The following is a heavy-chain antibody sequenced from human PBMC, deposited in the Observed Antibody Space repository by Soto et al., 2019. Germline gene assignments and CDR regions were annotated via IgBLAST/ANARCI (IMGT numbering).Heavy chain of an antibody. Sequence: SETLSLTCTVSGGSISSGGYYWSWIRQHPGKGLEWIGYIYYSGSTYYNPSLKSRVTISVDTSKNQFSLKLSSVTAADTAVYYCASIGYCSSTSCHGNYYYYGMDVWGQGTTVTVYS. CDR2: IYYSGST. CDR1: GGSISSGGYY. J-gene: IGHJ6*02. CDR3: ASIGYCSSTSCHGNYYYYGMDV. D-gene: IGHD2-2*01. V-gene: IGHV4-31*03.